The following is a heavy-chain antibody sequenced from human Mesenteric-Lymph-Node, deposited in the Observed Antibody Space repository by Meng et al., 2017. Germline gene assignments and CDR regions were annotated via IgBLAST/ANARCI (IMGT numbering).Heavy chain of an antibody. CDR3: ATEVNIGLGY. V-gene: IGHV1-3*01. Sequence: QGKLVQSGFEVKKPGASVKVSWKASGYRFTTYGIHWVRQAPGQRLEWMGWINGGNDNTKYSQKFQGRVTITVDTSATTAYMDLSSLRSEDTAVYYCATEVNIGLGYWGQGTLVTVSS. CDR2: INGGNDNT. CDR1: GYRFTTYG. D-gene: IGHD7-27*01. J-gene: IGHJ4*02.